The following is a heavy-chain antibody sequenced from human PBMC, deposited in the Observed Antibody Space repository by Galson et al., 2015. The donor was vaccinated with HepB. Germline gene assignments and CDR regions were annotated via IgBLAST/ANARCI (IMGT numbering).Heavy chain of an antibody. D-gene: IGHD2-2*02. V-gene: IGHV3-9*02. CDR2: ISWNSGSI. CDR3: AKEKVPAAINDAFDI. J-gene: IGHJ3*02. Sequence: SLRLSCAASGFTSDDYAMHWVRQAPGKGLEWVSGISWNSGSIGYADSVKGRFTISRDNAKNSLYLQMNSLRAEDTALYYCAKEKVPAAINDAFDIWGQGTMVTVSS. CDR1: GFTSDDYA.